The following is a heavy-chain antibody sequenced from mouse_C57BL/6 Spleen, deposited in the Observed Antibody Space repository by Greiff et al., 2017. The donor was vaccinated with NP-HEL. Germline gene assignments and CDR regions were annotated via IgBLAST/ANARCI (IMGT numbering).Heavy chain of an antibody. CDR2: IWTGGGT. J-gene: IGHJ4*01. CDR1: GFSLTSYA. Sequence: VKLVESGPGLVAPSQSLSITCTVSGFSLTSYAISWVRQPPGKGLEWLGVIWTGGGTNYNSALKSRLSISKDNSKSQVFLKMNSLQTDDTARYYCARNRETAQDYYAMDYWGQGTSVTVSS. V-gene: IGHV2-9-1*01. CDR3: ARNRETAQDYYAMDY. D-gene: IGHD3-2*02.